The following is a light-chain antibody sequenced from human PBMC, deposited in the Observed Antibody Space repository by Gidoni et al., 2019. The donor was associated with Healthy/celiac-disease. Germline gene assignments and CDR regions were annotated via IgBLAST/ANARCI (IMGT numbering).Light chain of an antibody. CDR3: MQALQTPWT. J-gene: IGKJ1*01. Sequence: MVWDQAPLSLPVTPGEPASIPCRYSQSLLHSNGYTYLDWYLQKPGQSPQLLIYLGSNRASGVPDRFSGSGSGTDFTLKISRVEAEDVGFYYCMQALQTPWTFGQGTKVEIK. CDR1: QSLLHSNGYTY. CDR2: LGS. V-gene: IGKV2-28*01.